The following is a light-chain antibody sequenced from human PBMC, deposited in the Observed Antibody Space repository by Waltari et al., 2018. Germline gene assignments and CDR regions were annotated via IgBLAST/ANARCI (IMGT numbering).Light chain of an antibody. J-gene: IGLJ3*02. Sequence: SALTQPRSVSGSPGQSVTISCTGTTSDVGGYNYVSWYQHHPANAPKLMIFDVTQRPSGVPDRFSGSKSANTASLTISGLQAEDEADYYCCSFAGTYTWVFGGGTKVTVL. CDR3: CSFAGTYTWV. CDR2: DVT. V-gene: IGLV2-11*01. CDR1: TSDVGGYNY.